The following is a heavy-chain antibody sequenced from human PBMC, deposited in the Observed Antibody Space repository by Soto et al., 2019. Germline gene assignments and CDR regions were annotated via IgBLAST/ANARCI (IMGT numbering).Heavy chain of an antibody. D-gene: IGHD2-15*01. J-gene: IGHJ6*02. V-gene: IGHV5-10-1*01. CDR1: GYSFTIYW. CDR2: IDPSDSYT. CDR3: ARYCSGGSCYSNYYYGMDV. Sequence: GESLKISCKGSGYSFTIYWISWVRQMPGKGLEWMGRIDPSDSYTNYSPSFQGHVTISADKSISTAYLQWSSLKASDTAMYYCARYCSGGSCYSNYYYGMDVWGQGTTVTVSS.